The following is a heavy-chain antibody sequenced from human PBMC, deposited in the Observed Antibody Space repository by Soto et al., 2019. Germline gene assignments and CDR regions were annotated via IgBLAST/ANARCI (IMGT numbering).Heavy chain of an antibody. CDR1: GGSFSGHY. CDR2: INHSGST. V-gene: IGHV4-34*01. CDR3: ARGITMILVVQGDAPDKYYFDS. Sequence: SETLSLTFAVYGGSFSGHYWSWIRQSPGKGLEWIGEINHSGSTNQNPSLKSRVTISVDTSKNQFSLKLKSVTAADTAVYYCARGITMILVVQGDAPDKYYFDSCGQGTHVTVSS. D-gene: IGHD3-22*01. J-gene: IGHJ4*02.